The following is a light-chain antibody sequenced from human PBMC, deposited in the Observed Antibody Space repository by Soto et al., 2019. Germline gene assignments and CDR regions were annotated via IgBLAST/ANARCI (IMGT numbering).Light chain of an antibody. CDR1: SSDVGGYNY. J-gene: IGLJ2*01. Sequence: QPVLTQPPSVSGSPGQSVTISCIGTSSDVGGYNYVSWYQQYPGKAPKLMIYEVSGRPSGVPDRFSGSKSGNTASLTVSGLQAEDEADYYCSSFAGSTHVVFGGGTQLTVL. CDR2: EVS. V-gene: IGLV2-8*01. CDR3: SSFAGSTHVV.